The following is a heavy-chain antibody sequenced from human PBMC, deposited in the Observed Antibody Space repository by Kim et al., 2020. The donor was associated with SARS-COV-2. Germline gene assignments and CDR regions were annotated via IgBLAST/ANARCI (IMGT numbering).Heavy chain of an antibody. V-gene: IGHV4-39*01. Sequence: SETLSLTCTVSGGSISSSSYYWGWIRQPPGKGLEWIGSIYYSGSTNYTPSLRSRVTISVDTSKTQFSLKLTSVTAADTAVYYCASYDISTGWYYFDYWGQGTLVTVSS. J-gene: IGHJ4*02. CDR1: GGSISSSSYY. CDR3: ASYDISTGWYYFDY. CDR2: IYYSGST. D-gene: IGHD3-9*01.